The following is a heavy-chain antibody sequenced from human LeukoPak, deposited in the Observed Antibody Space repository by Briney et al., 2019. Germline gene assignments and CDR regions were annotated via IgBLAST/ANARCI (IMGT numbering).Heavy chain of an antibody. CDR3: ARFPTLRDYYYYMDV. CDR2: IIPIFGTA. V-gene: IGHV1-69*13. D-gene: IGHD3-16*01. CDR1: GGTFSSYA. Sequence: GASVKVSCKASGGTFSSYAISWVRQAPGQGLEWMGGIIPIFGTANYAQKFQGRVTITADESTSTAYMELSSLRSEDTAVYYCARFPTLRDYYYYMDVWGKGTTVTVS. J-gene: IGHJ6*03.